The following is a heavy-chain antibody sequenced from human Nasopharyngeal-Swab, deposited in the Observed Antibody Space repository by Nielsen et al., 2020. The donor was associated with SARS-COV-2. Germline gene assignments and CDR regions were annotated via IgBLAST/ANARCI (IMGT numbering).Heavy chain of an antibody. V-gene: IGHV4-39*07. CDR3: ARGSLAVVTIAPFDY. J-gene: IGHJ4*02. Sequence: RQAPGKGLEWIGSIYHSGSTNYNPSLKSRVTISVDTSKNQFSLKLSSVTAADTAVYYCARGSLAVVTIAPFDYWGQGTLVTVSS. CDR2: IYHSGST. D-gene: IGHD3-22*01.